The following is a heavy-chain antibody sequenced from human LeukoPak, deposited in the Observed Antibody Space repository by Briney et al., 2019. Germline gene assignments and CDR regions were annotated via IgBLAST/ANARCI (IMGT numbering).Heavy chain of an antibody. D-gene: IGHD3-10*01. CDR2: INSGDGGT. Sequence: GASVKVSCKASGYTFTSYYIHWVRQAPGQGLEWMGAINSGDGGTTLPQKFQGRVTLTRDTSTSTLYMELSSLRSEDTAICYCAREWGPGSSWYFDFWGQGTLVTVSS. CDR3: AREWGPGSSWYFDF. CDR1: GYTFTSYY. V-gene: IGHV1-46*01. J-gene: IGHJ4*02.